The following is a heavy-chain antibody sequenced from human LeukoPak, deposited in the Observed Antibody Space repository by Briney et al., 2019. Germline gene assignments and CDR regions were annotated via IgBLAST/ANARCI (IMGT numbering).Heavy chain of an antibody. CDR3: ARSIVGATQGGYAFDI. D-gene: IGHD1-26*01. Sequence: GASVKVSCKASGGTCSSYAISWVRQAPGQGLEWMGGIIPIFGTANYAQKFQGRVTITADESTSTAYMELSSLRSEDTAVYYCARSIVGATQGGYAFDIWGQGTMVTVSS. CDR1: GGTCSSYA. J-gene: IGHJ3*02. V-gene: IGHV1-69*13. CDR2: IIPIFGTA.